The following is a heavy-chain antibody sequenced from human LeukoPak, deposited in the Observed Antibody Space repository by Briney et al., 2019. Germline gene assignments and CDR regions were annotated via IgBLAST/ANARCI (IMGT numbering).Heavy chain of an antibody. V-gene: IGHV3-15*01. CDR2: IKSKTDGGTT. CDR1: GFTFSNAW. J-gene: IGHJ4*02. D-gene: IGHD3-16*01. CDR3: TTGLKRDYVLRY. Sequence: GGSLRLSCAASGFTFSNAWMSWVRQAPGKGLEWVGRIKSKTDGGTTDYAAPVKGRFTISRDDSKNTLYLQMNSLKTEDTAVYYCTTGLKRDYVLRYWGQGTLVTVSS.